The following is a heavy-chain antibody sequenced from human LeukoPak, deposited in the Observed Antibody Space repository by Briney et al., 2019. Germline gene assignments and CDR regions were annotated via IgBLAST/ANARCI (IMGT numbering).Heavy chain of an antibody. CDR2: IIPILGIA. CDR3: ARDRGGSYFDY. J-gene: IGHJ4*02. Sequence: SSVKVSCKASGGTFSSYTISWVRRAPGQGLEWMGRIIPILGIANSAQKFQGRVMITADKSTSTAYMELSSLRSEDTAVYYCARDRGGSYFDYWGQGTLVTVSS. D-gene: IGHD1-26*01. CDR1: GGTFSSYT. V-gene: IGHV1-69*04.